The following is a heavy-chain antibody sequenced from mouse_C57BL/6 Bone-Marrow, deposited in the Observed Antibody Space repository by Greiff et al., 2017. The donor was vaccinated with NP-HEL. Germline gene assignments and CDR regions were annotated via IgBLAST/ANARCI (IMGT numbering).Heavy chain of an antibody. CDR3: SRSGSSPAWFAY. D-gene: IGHD1-1*01. V-gene: IGHV1-55*01. CDR2: IYPGSGST. Sequence: QVQLQQPGAELVKPGASVKMSCKASGYTFTSYWITWVKQRPGQGLEWIGDIYPGSGSTNYNEKFKSKATLTVDTSSSTAYMQLSSLTSEDSAVYYWSRSGSSPAWFAYWGQGTLVTVSA. J-gene: IGHJ3*01. CDR1: GYTFTSYW.